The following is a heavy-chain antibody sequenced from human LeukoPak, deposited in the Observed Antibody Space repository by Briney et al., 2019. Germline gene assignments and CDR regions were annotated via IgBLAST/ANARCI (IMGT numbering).Heavy chain of an antibody. CDR2: ISSSGSTI. Sequence: GGSLRLSCAASGFTFSDYYMSWIRQAPGKGLEWVSYISSSGSTIYYADSVKGRFTISRDNAKNTVSLQMNNLRAEDTAVYYCAKSDCGSDGCKLLNYWGQGTLVTASS. V-gene: IGHV3-11*01. CDR1: GFTFSDYY. CDR3: AKSDCGSDGCKLLNY. D-gene: IGHD3-10*01. J-gene: IGHJ4*02.